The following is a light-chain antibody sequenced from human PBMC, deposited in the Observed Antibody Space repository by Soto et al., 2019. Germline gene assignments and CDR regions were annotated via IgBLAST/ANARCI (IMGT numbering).Light chain of an antibody. J-gene: IGKJ2*01. V-gene: IGKV1-12*01. CDR2: AAS. CDR1: QGVASG. Sequence: DIQMTQSPSSVSSSVGDRVTITCRASQGVASGVAWYQQKPGKAPKLLIYAASSLQSGVPSRFSGSGSGTEFTLTISSLQPEDFATYYCQQANSFPYTFGQGTKLEI. CDR3: QQANSFPYT.